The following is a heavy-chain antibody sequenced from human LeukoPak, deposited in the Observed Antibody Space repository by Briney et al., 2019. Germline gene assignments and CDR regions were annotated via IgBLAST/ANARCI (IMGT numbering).Heavy chain of an antibody. CDR2: ISSSSSYI. D-gene: IGHD2-2*01. Sequence: TPGGSLRLSCAAPGFTFSSYSMNWVRQAPGKGLEWVSSISSSSSYIYYADSVKGRFTISRDNAKNSLYLQMNSLRAEDTAVYYCARDLTPSRCSSTSCYYYYYYGMDVWGQGTTVTVSS. CDR1: GFTFSSYS. CDR3: ARDLTPSRCSSTSCYYYYYYGMDV. V-gene: IGHV3-21*01. J-gene: IGHJ6*02.